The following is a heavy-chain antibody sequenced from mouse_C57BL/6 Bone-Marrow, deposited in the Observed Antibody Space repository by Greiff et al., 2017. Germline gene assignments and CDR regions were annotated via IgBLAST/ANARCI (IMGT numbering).Heavy chain of an antibody. CDR1: GFTFSDYY. V-gene: IGHV5-12*01. Sequence: EVQGVESGGGLVQPGGSLKLSCAASGFTFSDYYMYWVRQTPEKRLEWVAYISNGGGSTYYPDTVKGRFTISRDNAKNTLYLQMSRLKSEDTAMYYCARRYYGLYFDYWGQGTTLTVSS. D-gene: IGHD1-1*01. CDR3: ARRYYGLYFDY. J-gene: IGHJ2*01. CDR2: ISNGGGST.